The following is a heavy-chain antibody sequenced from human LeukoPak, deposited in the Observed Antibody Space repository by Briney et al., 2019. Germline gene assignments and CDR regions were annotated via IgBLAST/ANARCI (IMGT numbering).Heavy chain of an antibody. Sequence: GGSLRLSCAAYGFTFSSYAMSWVRQAPGKGLEWVSAISGSGGSTYYADSVKGRFTISRDNSKNTLYLQMNSLRAEDTAVYYCARGGIQLWFSDAFDIWGQGTMVTVSS. V-gene: IGHV3-23*01. CDR2: ISGSGGST. CDR3: ARGGIQLWFSDAFDI. J-gene: IGHJ3*02. CDR1: GFTFSSYA. D-gene: IGHD5-18*01.